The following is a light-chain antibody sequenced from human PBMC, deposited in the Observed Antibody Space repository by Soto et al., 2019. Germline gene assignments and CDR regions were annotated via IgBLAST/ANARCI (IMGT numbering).Light chain of an antibody. J-gene: IGLJ3*02. Sequence: QSVLTQPPSVSGAPGQRVTISCTGSASNLGAKYAVHWYQHLPGTAPKLLIYDNIHRPSGVPDRFSGSKSDTSASLAITELQAEDEADYYCQSYDTTLSGLVFGGGTKLTVL. CDR3: QSYDTTLSGLV. V-gene: IGLV1-40*01. CDR1: ASNLGAKYA. CDR2: DNI.